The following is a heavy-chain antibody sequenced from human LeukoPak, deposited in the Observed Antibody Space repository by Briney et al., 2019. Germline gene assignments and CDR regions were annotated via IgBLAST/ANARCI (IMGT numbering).Heavy chain of an antibody. CDR1: GGTIKTHI. CDR2: ITPIINSA. CDR3: TRVNLRGSQYNWFDP. J-gene: IGHJ5*02. Sequence: GASVKVSCKTSGGTIKTHIFSWVRQAPGQGLEWMGRITPIINSAKYAQKFRDRLTITADTSTGTAYMELSSLTSEDTALYYGTRVNLRGSQYNWFDPWGQGTLVIVSS. V-gene: IGHV1-69*08. D-gene: IGHD1-26*01.